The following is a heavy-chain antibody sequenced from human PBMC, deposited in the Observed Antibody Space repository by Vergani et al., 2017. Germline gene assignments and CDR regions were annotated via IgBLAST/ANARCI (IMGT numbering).Heavy chain of an antibody. J-gene: IGHJ4*02. Sequence: QVQLQESGPGLVKPSETLSLTCIVSGGSISPYYWSWIRQPAGKGLEWIGRIYTSESTNYNPSFKNRVTMSVDTSKNQFSLKLNSVTAADTAVYYCARGSRAEGGSGPDKWGQGTLVTVSS. CDR1: GGSISPYY. V-gene: IGHV4-4*07. D-gene: IGHD6-13*01. CDR2: IYTSEST. CDR3: ARGSRAEGGSGPDK.